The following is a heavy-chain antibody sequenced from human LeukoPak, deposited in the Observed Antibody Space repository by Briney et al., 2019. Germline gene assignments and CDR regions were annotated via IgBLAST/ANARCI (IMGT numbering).Heavy chain of an antibody. Sequence: SETLSLTCAVYGGSFSGYYWSWIRQPPGKGLEWIGEINHSGSTNYNPSLKSRVTISVDTSKNQLSLKLSSVTAADTAVYYCARGFRGYSYGYFDYWGQGTLVTVSS. V-gene: IGHV4-34*01. CDR2: INHSGST. D-gene: IGHD5-18*01. CDR1: GGSFSGYY. J-gene: IGHJ4*02. CDR3: ARGFRGYSYGYFDY.